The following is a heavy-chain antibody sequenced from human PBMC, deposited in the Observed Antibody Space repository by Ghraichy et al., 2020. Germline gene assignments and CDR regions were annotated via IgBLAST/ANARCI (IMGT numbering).Heavy chain of an antibody. CDR2: ISSSGSNI. J-gene: IGHJ3*02. CDR1: GFTFSDYY. D-gene: IGHD3-16*01. CDR3: ARDLGSVGDAAFDI. V-gene: IGHV3-11*01. Sequence: GGSLRLSCAASGFTFSDYYMSWIRQAPGKGLEWVSYISSSGSNIYYADSVKGRFTISRDNAKNSLYLQMNSLRAEDTAVYYCARDLGSVGDAAFDIWGQGTMVTVSS.